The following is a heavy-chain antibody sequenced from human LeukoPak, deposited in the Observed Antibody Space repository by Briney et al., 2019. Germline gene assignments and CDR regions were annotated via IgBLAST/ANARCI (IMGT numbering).Heavy chain of an antibody. CDR2: AYGDGSSQ. CDR1: GFTLSSYA. D-gene: IGHD4-11*01. Sequence: TGGSLRLSCAASGFTLSSYAMSWVRQAPGKGLEWVAVAYGDGSSQYYADSVKGRFSISKDISKNTLSLQMNSLRAEDTAVYSCATGGNFYYSHWGQGTLVTVSS. CDR3: ATGGNFYYSH. V-gene: IGHV3-23*03. J-gene: IGHJ1*01.